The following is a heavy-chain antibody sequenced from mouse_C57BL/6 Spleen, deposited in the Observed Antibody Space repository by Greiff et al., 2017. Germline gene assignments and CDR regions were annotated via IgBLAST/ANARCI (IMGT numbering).Heavy chain of an antibody. J-gene: IGHJ1*03. D-gene: IGHD1-1*01. V-gene: IGHV1-55*01. Sequence: QVQLKQPGAELVKPGASVKMSCKASGYTFTSYWITWVKQRPGQGLEWIGDIYPGSGSTNYNEKFKSKATLTVDTSSSTAYMQLSSLTSEDSAVYYCARWTYYYGSSYWYFDVWRTGTTVTVSS. CDR3: ARWTYYYGSSYWYFDV. CDR2: IYPGSGST. CDR1: GYTFTSYW.